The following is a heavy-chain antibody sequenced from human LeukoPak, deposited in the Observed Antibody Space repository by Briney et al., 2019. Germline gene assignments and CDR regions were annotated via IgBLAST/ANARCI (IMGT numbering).Heavy chain of an antibody. D-gene: IGHD2-8*01. CDR1: GYTFTDYY. Sequence: ASVKVSCKASGYTFTDYYMHWVRQAPGQGLEWMAWINPNSGGTIYAQKFQGRVTMTRDTSISTAYMELSRLRSDDTAVYYCARGPRYCTNGVCYMGLNYWGQGTLVTVSS. CDR3: ARGPRYCTNGVCYMGLNY. V-gene: IGHV1-2*02. J-gene: IGHJ4*02. CDR2: INPNSGGT.